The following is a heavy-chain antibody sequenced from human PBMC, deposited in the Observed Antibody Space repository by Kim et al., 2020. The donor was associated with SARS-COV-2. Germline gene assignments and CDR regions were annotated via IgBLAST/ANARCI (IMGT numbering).Heavy chain of an antibody. J-gene: IGHJ4*02. CDR2: IDWDDRK. V-gene: IGHV2-70*01. CDR3: ARTPRDYHDGREYFWSTVDY. CDR1: GFSLTSHGIC. D-gene: IGHD3-3*01. Sequence: SGPTLVKPTQTVTLTCALSGFSLTSHGICVSWIRQPPGKAPEWLALIDWDDRKFYSTSLQTRLSISRDTSENQVVLTMTNMDPADTATYFCARTPRDYHDGREYFWSTVDYWGQGTLVTVSS.